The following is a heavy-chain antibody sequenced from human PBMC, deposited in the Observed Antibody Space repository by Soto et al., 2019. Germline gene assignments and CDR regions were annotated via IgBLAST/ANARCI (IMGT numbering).Heavy chain of an antibody. D-gene: IGHD6-19*01. V-gene: IGHV1-46*01. CDR1: GYTFTSYY. CDR3: ARDLAVAGTCDY. CDR2: INPSGGST. Sequence: ASVKVSCKASGYTFTSYYMHWVRQAPGQGLEWMGIINPSGGSTSYAQKFQGRVTMTRDTSTSTVYMELSSLRPEDTAVYYCARDLAVAGTCDYWGQGTLVTVSS. J-gene: IGHJ4*02.